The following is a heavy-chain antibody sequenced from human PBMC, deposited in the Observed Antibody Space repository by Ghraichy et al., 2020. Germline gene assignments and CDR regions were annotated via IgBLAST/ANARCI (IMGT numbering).Heavy chain of an antibody. CDR2: ISGSGGST. Sequence: GGSLRLSCAASGFTFSSYAMSWVRQAPGKGLEWVSAISGSGGSTYYVDSVKGRFTISRDNSKNTLYLQMNSLRAEDTAVYYCAKDRFSSSWFFFDCWGQGTLVTVSS. V-gene: IGHV3-23*01. CDR3: AKDRFSSSWFFFDC. J-gene: IGHJ4*02. CDR1: GFTFSSYA. D-gene: IGHD6-13*01.